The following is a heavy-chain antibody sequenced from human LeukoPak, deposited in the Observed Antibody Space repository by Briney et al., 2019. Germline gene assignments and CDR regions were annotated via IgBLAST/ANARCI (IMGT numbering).Heavy chain of an antibody. CDR1: GYTFTSYY. CDR3: AKCQRFTLIRGAETDAFDI. V-gene: IGHV1-46*01. Sequence: GASVKVSCKASGYTFTSYYMHWVRQAPGQGLEWMGIINPSGGSTSYAQKFQGRVTMTRDMSTSTVYMELSSLRSEDTAVYYCAKCQRFTLIRGAETDAFDIWGQGTMVTVSS. D-gene: IGHD3-10*01. J-gene: IGHJ3*02. CDR2: INPSGGST.